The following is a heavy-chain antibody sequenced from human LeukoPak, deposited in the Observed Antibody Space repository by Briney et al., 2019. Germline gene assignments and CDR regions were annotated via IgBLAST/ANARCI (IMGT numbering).Heavy chain of an antibody. D-gene: IGHD2-8*01. CDR1: GFTFSSYE. V-gene: IGHV3-30*18. CDR2: ISYDGSNK. J-gene: IGHJ3*02. Sequence: PGGSLRLSCAASGFTFSSYEMNCVRQAPGKGLEWVAVISYDGSNKYYADSVKGRFTISRDNSKNTLYLQMNSLRAEDTAVHYCAKKMLANDAFDIWGQGTMVTVSS. CDR3: AKKMLANDAFDI.